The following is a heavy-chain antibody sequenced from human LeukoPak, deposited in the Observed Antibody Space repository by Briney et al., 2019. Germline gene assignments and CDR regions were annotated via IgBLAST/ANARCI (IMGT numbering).Heavy chain of an antibody. CDR2: IYPGGNT. D-gene: IGHD3-3*01. V-gene: IGHV3-66*02. CDR1: GFTVSSNY. J-gene: IGHJ6*03. Sequence: GGSLRLSCAVSGFTVSSNYMSWVRQAPGKGLEWLSVIYPGGNTYYLDSVKGRFTISRDNSKNTLYLQMNSLRAEDTAVYYCAREAYDFWSGYFRRNYYYYYMDVWGKGTTVTVSS. CDR3: AREAYDFWSGYFRRNYYYYYMDV.